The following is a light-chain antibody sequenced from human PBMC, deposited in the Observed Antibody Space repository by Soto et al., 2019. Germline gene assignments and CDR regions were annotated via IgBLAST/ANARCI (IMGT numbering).Light chain of an antibody. Sequence: QSDLTQPASVSGSPGQSITISCTGTSSDVGGYNDVSWYQQHPGKAPKLMIFEVSNRPSGVSNRFSGSKSGNTASLTISGLQAEDEADYYCTSYTSSSTLPYVFGTGTKVTVL. J-gene: IGLJ1*01. CDR2: EVS. CDR3: TSYTSSSTLPYV. CDR1: SSDVGGYND. V-gene: IGLV2-14*01.